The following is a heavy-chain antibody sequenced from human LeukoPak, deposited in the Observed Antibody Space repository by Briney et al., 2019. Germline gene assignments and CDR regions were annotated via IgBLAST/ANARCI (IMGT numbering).Heavy chain of an antibody. D-gene: IGHD3-16*01. CDR1: GGTFNSYA. CDR3: GMPGGDSYDLDY. J-gene: IGHJ4*02. Sequence: SVKVSCKASGGTFNSYAINWVRQAPGQGLEWMGGFIPIYGTLDYAQKFQDRFTITTDESTSTAYMELSTLRSEDTGVYYCGMPGGDSYDLDYWGQGTLVIVSS. V-gene: IGHV1-69*05. CDR2: FIPIYGTL.